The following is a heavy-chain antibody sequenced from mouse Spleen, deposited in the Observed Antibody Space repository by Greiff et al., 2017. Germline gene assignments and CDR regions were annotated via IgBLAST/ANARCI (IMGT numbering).Heavy chain of an antibody. Sequence: VQLQQSGPGLVQPSQSLSITCTVSGFSLTSYGVHWVRQSPGKGLEWLGVIWSGGSTDYNAALISRLSISKDNSKSQVFFKMNSLQADDTCIYYWGRRGPYYGNYAWFAYWGQGTLVTVSA. V-gene: IGHV2-2*01. CDR2: IWSGGST. CDR1: GFSLTSYG. J-gene: IGHJ3*01. CDR3: GRRGPYYGNYAWFAY. D-gene: IGHD2-10*01.